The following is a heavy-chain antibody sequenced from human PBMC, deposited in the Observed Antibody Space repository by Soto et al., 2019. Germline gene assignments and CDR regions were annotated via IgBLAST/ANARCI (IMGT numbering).Heavy chain of an antibody. V-gene: IGHV3-30-3*01. CDR2: ISYDGSNK. J-gene: IGHJ6*02. Sequence: GGSLRLSCAASGFTFSSYAMHWVRQAPGKGLEWVAVISYDGSNKYYADSVKGRFTISRDNSKNTLYLQMNSLRAEDTAVYYCARASPRHNYYYGMDVWGQGTTVTVSS. CDR1: GFTFSSYA. CDR3: ARASPRHNYYYGMDV.